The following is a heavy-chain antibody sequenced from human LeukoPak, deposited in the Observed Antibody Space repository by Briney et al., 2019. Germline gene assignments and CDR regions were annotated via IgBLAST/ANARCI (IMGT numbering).Heavy chain of an antibody. CDR1: GGSISSGSYY. CDR2: IYTSGST. D-gene: IGHD3-9*01. Sequence: SQTLSLTCTVSGGSISSGSYYWSWIRQPAGKGLEWIGRIYTSGSTNYNPSLKSRVTISVDTSKNQFSLKLSSVTAADTAVYYCARETLFDWLLSAGGRYYYYYYMDVWGKGTTVTISS. CDR3: ARETLFDWLLSAGGRYYYYYYMDV. V-gene: IGHV4-61*02. J-gene: IGHJ6*03.